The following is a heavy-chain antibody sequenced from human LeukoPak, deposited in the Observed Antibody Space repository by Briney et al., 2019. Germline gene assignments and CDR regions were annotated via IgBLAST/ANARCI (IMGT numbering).Heavy chain of an antibody. D-gene: IGHD3-10*01. Sequence: SETLSLTCTVSGGSISSYYWSWIRQPPGKGLEWIGYIYYSGSTNYNPSLKSRVTISVDTSKNQFSLKLSSVTAADTAVYYCARRGWGTVDAFDIWGQGTMVTVSS. J-gene: IGHJ3*02. CDR2: IYYSGST. CDR1: GGSISSYY. V-gene: IGHV4-59*01. CDR3: ARRGWGTVDAFDI.